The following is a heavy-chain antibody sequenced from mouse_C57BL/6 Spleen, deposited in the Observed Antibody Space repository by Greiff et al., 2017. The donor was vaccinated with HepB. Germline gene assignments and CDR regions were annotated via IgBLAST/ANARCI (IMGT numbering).Heavy chain of an antibody. CDR3: ARDFYAMDY. Sequence: EVKLVESGPGLVKPSQTVFLTCTVTGISITTGNYRWSWIRQFPGNKLEWIGYLYYSGTITYNPSLTSRTTSTRDTPKNQFFLEMNSLTAEDTATYYCARDFYAMDYWGQGTSVTVSS. CDR1: GISITTGNYR. V-gene: IGHV3-5*01. CDR2: LYYSGTI. J-gene: IGHJ4*01.